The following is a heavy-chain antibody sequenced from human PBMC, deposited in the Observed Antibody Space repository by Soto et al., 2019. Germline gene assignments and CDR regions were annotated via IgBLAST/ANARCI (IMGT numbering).Heavy chain of an antibody. V-gene: IGHV4-28*01. CDR1: GYSISSSNW. CDR2: IYYSGST. CDR3: ARPGYGSGSYYY. D-gene: IGHD3-10*01. Sequence: SETLSLTCAVSGYSISSSNWWGWIRQPPGKGLEWIGYIYYSGSTYYNPSLRSRITMSVDTSKNQFSLKLSSVTAADTAVYYCARPGYGSGSYYYWGQGTLVTVSS. J-gene: IGHJ4*02.